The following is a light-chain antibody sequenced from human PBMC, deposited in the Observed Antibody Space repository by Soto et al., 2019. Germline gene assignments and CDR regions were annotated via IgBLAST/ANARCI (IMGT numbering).Light chain of an antibody. V-gene: IGKV1-5*01. CDR2: DVS. J-gene: IGKJ1*01. Sequence: IHMTQSPSTLYATVGDRVTITCRASQSISSWLAWYQQKPGKAPKLLIYDVSSLESGVPSRFSGSGSGTEFTLTISSLQPDDFATYYCQQYNSYVTFGQGTKVDIK. CDR3: QQYNSYVT. CDR1: QSISSW.